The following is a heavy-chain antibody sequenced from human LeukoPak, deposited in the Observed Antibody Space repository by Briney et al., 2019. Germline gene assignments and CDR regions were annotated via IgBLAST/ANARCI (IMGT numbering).Heavy chain of an antibody. J-gene: IGHJ4*02. Sequence: GESLKISCKGSGHSFTSYWIGWVRQMPGKGLEWMGIIYPGDSDTRYSPSFQGQVTVSADKSISTAYLQWSSLKASDTAMYYCASPAGRAYCGGDCSLDYWGQGTLVTVSS. CDR1: GHSFTSYW. D-gene: IGHD2-21*02. CDR2: IYPGDSDT. CDR3: ASPAGRAYCGGDCSLDY. V-gene: IGHV5-51*01.